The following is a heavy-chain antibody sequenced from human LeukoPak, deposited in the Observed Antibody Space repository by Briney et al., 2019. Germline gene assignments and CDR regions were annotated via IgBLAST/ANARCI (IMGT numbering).Heavy chain of an antibody. D-gene: IGHD5-24*01. CDR3: VRRGGSDGWGAFDI. CDR2: IRQSGDIT. V-gene: IGHV3-23*01. Sequence: GGSLRLSCAASEFTFSNYVMNWVRQAPGKGLVWVSSIRQSGDITYYADSVKGRFTISRDNSKNTLSLQMNSLSREDTAIYYCVRRGGSDGWGAFDIWGQGTVVTVSS. CDR1: EFTFSNYV. J-gene: IGHJ3*02.